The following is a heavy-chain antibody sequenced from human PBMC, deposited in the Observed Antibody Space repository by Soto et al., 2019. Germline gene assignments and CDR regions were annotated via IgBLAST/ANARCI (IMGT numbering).Heavy chain of an antibody. J-gene: IGHJ2*01. CDR1: GFTFSNFW. CDR2: INGDGTSK. V-gene: IGHV3-74*01. CDR3: VRDFDWYFDV. Sequence: EVQLAESGGGSIQPGGSLRLSCVISGFTFSNFWMHWVRQIPGKGLVWVARINGDGTSKKYADSVKGRFTISRDNVKNTLFLPMNSLRVDDTATYYCVRDFDWYFDVWGRGTLVTVSS.